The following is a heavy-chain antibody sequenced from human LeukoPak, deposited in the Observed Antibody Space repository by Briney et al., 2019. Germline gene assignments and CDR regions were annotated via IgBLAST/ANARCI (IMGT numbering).Heavy chain of an antibody. CDR2: IYHSGST. V-gene: IGHV4-38-2*01. CDR1: GYPVSSGYY. Sequence: SETLSLTCAVSGYPVSSGYYWGWIRQPPGKGLEWIGSIYHSGSTYYNPFLKSRVTISVDTSKNQFSLKLSSVTAADTAVYYCATLKLGYCSSTSCPISNWFDPWGQGTLVTVSS. CDR3: ATLKLGYCSSTSCPISNWFDP. J-gene: IGHJ5*02. D-gene: IGHD2-2*01.